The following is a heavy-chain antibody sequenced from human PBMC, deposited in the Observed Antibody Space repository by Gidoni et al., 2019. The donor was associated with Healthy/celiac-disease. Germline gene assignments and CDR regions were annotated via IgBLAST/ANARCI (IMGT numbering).Heavy chain of an antibody. V-gene: IGHV4-34*01. CDR1: GGSFSGYY. J-gene: IGHJ5*02. CDR2: INHSGST. Sequence: QVQLQQWGAGLLKPSETLSLTCAVYGGSFSGYYWSWIRQPPGKGLEWIGEINHSGSTNYNPSLKSRVTISVDTSKNQFSLKLSSVTAADTAVYYCARGRGRGAAAGTRNWFDPWGQGTLVTVSS. CDR3: ARGRGRGAAAGTRNWFDP. D-gene: IGHD6-13*01.